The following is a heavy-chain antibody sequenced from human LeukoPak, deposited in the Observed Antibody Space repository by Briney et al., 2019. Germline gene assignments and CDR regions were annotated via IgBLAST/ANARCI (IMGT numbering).Heavy chain of an antibody. D-gene: IGHD6-13*01. CDR1: GFTFSSYW. CDR3: ARDEGQQLVLHFDY. J-gene: IGHJ4*02. CDR2: IKQDGSEK. V-gene: IGHV3-7*01. Sequence: GGSLRLSCAASGFTFSSYWMSWVRQAPGKGLEWVANIKQDGSEKYYVDSVRGRFTISRDNAKNSLYLQMNSLRAEDTAVYYCARDEGQQLVLHFDYWGQGTLVTVSS.